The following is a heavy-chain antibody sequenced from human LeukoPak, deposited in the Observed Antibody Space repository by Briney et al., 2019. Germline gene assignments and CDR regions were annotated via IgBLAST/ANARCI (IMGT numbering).Heavy chain of an antibody. CDR3: ARGGFTIFGVVPTPTSFDY. J-gene: IGHJ4*02. Sequence: ASVKVSCKASGYTFTSYGISWVRQAPGQGLEWMGWISAYNGNTNYAQKLQGRVTMTTDTSTSTAYMELSSLRSEDTAVYYCARGGFTIFGVVPTPTSFDYWGQGTLVTVSS. CDR1: GYTFTSYG. D-gene: IGHD3-3*01. V-gene: IGHV1-18*01. CDR2: ISAYNGNT.